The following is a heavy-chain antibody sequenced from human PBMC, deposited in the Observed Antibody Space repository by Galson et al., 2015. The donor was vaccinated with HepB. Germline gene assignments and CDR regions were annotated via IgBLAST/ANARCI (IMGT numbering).Heavy chain of an antibody. V-gene: IGHV3-23*01. D-gene: IGHD4-17*01. CDR3: AKYYGDYVLAKFDY. CDR2: ISGSGGST. J-gene: IGHJ4*02. CDR1: GFTFSSYA. Sequence: LRLSCAASGFTFSSYAMSWVRQAPGKGLEWVSAISGSGGSTYYADSVKGRFTISRDNSKNTLYLQMNSLRAEDTAVYYCAKYYGDYVLAKFDYWGQGTLVTVSS.